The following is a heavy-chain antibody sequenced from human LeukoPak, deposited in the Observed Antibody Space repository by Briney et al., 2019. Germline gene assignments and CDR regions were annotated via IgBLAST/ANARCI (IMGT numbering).Heavy chain of an antibody. V-gene: IGHV3-7*01. CDR3: ARVWLWFGERPLDY. CDR2: IKQDGSEK. CDR1: GFTFSSYW. J-gene: IGHJ4*02. Sequence: ESLRLSCAASGFTFSSYWMSWVRQAPGKGLEWVANIKQDGSEKYYVDSVKGRFTISRDNAKNSLYLQMNSLRAEDTAVYYCARVWLWFGERPLDYWGQGTLVTVSS. D-gene: IGHD3-10*01.